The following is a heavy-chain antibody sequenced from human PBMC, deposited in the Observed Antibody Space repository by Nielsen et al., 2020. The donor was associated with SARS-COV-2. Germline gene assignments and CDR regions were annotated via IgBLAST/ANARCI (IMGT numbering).Heavy chain of an antibody. CDR2: IYRGGQT. V-gene: IGHV3-53*01. J-gene: IGHJ4*02. CDR3: AKRDHFDSRGYRPLDPYFD. Sequence: GESLKISCVVSGFSVSDTYMSWVRQAPGKGLEWVSVIYRGGQTYHEDSVKGRFTISRDSSKNTLYLQMKSLRAEDTAVYYCAKRDHFDSRGYRPLDPYFDWGQGTLVTVSS. D-gene: IGHD3-22*01. CDR1: GFSVSDTY.